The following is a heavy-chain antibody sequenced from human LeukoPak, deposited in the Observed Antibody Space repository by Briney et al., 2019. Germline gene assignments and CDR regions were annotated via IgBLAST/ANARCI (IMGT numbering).Heavy chain of an antibody. Sequence: PGGSLTLSCGAYGFTFRSYCMSWVRQAPGEGLEWVANINEDGRETNHMDSGKGPFTISRDNAKDSLYLQMNSLRVEDSAVYYCARDQSGSGCYYWGQGTLVTVSS. CDR3: ARDQSGSGCYY. V-gene: IGHV3-7*04. D-gene: IGHD6-19*01. CDR1: GFTFRSYC. CDR2: INEDGRET. J-gene: IGHJ4*01.